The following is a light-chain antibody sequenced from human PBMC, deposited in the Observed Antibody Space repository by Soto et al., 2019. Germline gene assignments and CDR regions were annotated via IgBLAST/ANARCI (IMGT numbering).Light chain of an antibody. V-gene: IGKV3D-15*01. Sequence: EIVMTQSPESLSVSPGESVTLSCRASQSVGSRLAWYQQKPGQAPRLLIYGASTGASGTPPRFRGSGSGTQFTLSIDYLRSDDFAIYYCQQYNDWVTSGAGTKVEI. CDR1: QSVGSR. CDR2: GAS. CDR3: QQYNDWVT. J-gene: IGKJ4*01.